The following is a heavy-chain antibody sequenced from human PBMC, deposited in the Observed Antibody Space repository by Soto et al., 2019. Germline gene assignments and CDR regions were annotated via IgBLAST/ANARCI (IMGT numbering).Heavy chain of an antibody. V-gene: IGHV3-33*01. D-gene: IGHD7-27*01. CDR2: IWYDGSNT. J-gene: IGHJ4*02. CDR1: GFIFSSFG. Sequence: GGSLRLSCAASGFIFSSFGMHWVRQAPGKGLEWVAHIWYDGSNTYYADSVKGRFTISRDNSRNTVYLQMNSLRAEDTAVYHCVRDLLGSGGHFDYWGQGTPVTVSS. CDR3: VRDLLGSGGHFDY.